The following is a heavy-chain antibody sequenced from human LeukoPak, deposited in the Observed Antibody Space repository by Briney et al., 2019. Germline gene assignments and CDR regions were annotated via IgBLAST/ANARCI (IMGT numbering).Heavy chain of an antibody. CDR1: GGSISTYF. D-gene: IGHD5-18*01. Sequence: PSETLSLTCTVSGGSISTYFWSWIRQPPGKGLEWSGYIYYSGSTHYNPSLKSRVTISVDTSKSQFSLKLSSVTAADTAVYYCARTEESGYSYRYFGYYYYMDVWGKGTTVTVSS. CDR2: IYYSGST. CDR3: ARTEESGYSYRYFGYYYYMDV. V-gene: IGHV4-59*01. J-gene: IGHJ6*03.